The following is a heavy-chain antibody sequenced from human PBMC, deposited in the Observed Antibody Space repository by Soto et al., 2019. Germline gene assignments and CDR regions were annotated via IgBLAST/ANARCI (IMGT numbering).Heavy chain of an antibody. CDR2: IKSKTNGGTS. V-gene: IGHV3-15*01. D-gene: IGHD3-10*01. Sequence: EVQLIESGGGLVKPGGSLRLSCAASGFTFTNAWMSWVRQAPGKGLEWVGRIKSKTNGGTSDYAAPLKGRFTISRDDSRDQLYPQMDSLKAEDTAVYFCAPRLHLGSLVFDCWGQGTLVTVSS. CDR1: GFTFTNAW. CDR3: APRLHLGSLVFDC. J-gene: IGHJ4*02.